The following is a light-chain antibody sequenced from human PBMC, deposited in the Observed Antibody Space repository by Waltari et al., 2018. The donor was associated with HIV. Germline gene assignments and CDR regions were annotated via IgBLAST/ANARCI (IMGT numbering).Light chain of an antibody. V-gene: IGLV2-14*01. CDR1: STDVGGYNY. CDR3: SSYTSSSTLV. CDR2: EVS. Sequence: QSALTQPASVSGSPGQSITISCTGTSTDVGGYNYVSWYQHHPGKAPKLMIYEVSNRPSGFSNRFSGSKSGNTASLTISGLQAEDEADYYCSSYTSSSTLVFGTGTKVTVL. J-gene: IGLJ1*01.